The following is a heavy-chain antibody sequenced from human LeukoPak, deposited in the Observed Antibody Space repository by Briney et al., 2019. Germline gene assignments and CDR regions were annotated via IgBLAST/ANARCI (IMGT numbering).Heavy chain of an antibody. CDR1: GGTFNSYA. D-gene: IGHD3-16*02. Sequence: ASVKVSCKASGGTFNSYAISWVRQAPGQGLEWMGWINPNSGATKFAQKFQGRVTMTRDTYISTASMELSSLRSDDTAVYYCARVYDYVWGSYRYALDYWGQGTLVTVSS. CDR3: ARVYDYVWGSYRYALDY. CDR2: INPNSGAT. J-gene: IGHJ4*02. V-gene: IGHV1-2*02.